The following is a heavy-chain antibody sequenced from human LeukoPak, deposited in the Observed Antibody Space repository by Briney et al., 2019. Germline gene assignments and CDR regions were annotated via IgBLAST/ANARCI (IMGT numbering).Heavy chain of an antibody. Sequence: QPGGSLRISCAASGFMFDDYAMHWVRQVPGRGLEWVSLISGDAVSSFYTDSVKGRFTISRDNNNSPLSLQMRRLTTEDTAFYYCVREQFSHTSNYFDNWGQGILVTVSS. V-gene: IGHV3-43*02. CDR3: VREQFSHTSNYFDN. CDR2: ISGDAVSS. CDR1: GFMFDDYA. D-gene: IGHD5-24*01. J-gene: IGHJ4*02.